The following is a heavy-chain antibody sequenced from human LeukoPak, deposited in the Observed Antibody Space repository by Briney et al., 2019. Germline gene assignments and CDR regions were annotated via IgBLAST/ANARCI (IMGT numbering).Heavy chain of an antibody. CDR2: INHSGST. Sequence: PSETPSLTCAVYGGSFSGYYWSWIRQPPGKGLEWIGEINHSGSTNYNPSLKSRVTISVDTSKNQFSLKLSSVTAADTAVYYCARGLGDIVVVPAAIPNWFDPWGQGTLVTVSS. CDR3: ARGLGDIVVVPAAIPNWFDP. D-gene: IGHD2-2*02. V-gene: IGHV4-34*01. J-gene: IGHJ5*02. CDR1: GGSFSGYY.